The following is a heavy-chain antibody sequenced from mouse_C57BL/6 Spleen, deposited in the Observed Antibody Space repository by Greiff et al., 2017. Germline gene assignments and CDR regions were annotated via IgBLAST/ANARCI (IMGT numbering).Heavy chain of an antibody. CDR3: ARGDYGGFAY. Sequence: EVQLMESGGGLVKPGGSLKLSCAASGFTFSDYGMHWVRQAPEKGLEWVAYISSGSSTIYYADTVKGRFTISRDNAKNTLFLQMTSLRSEDTAMYYCARGDYGGFAYWGQGTLVTVSA. D-gene: IGHD2-4*01. V-gene: IGHV5-17*01. CDR1: GFTFSDYG. J-gene: IGHJ3*01. CDR2: ISSGSSTI.